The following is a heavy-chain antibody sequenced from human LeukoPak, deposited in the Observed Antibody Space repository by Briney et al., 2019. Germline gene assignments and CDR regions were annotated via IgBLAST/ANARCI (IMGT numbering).Heavy chain of an antibody. CDR1: GFTFSSYS. Sequence: PGGSLRLSCAASGFTFSSYSMNWVRQAPGKGLEWVSSISSSSSYIYYADSVKSRFTISRDNAKNSLYLQMNSLRAEDTAVYYCARDLRKWGYSYGGQGTLVTVSS. CDR3: ARDLRKWGYSY. V-gene: IGHV3-21*01. CDR2: ISSSSSYI. J-gene: IGHJ4*02. D-gene: IGHD5-18*01.